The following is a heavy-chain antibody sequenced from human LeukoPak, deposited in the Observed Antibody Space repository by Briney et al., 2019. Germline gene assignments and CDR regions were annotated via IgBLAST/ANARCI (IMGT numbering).Heavy chain of an antibody. Sequence: SETLSLTCAVYGGSFSGYYWSWIRQPPGKGLDWIGEINHSGSTNYNPSLKSRVTISVDTSKNQFSLKLSSVTAADTAVYYCARLVYCSSTSCRNDYWGQGTLVTVSS. D-gene: IGHD2-2*01. J-gene: IGHJ4*02. CDR2: INHSGST. CDR1: GGSFSGYY. V-gene: IGHV4-34*01. CDR3: ARLVYCSSTSCRNDY.